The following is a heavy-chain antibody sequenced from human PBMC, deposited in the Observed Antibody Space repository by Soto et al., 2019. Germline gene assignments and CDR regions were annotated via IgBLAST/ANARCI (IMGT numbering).Heavy chain of an antibody. CDR3: ARVRYSISWGGAQNYHYGMDI. CDR1: GGTFSSYA. Sequence: QVHLVQSGAEVKKPGSSVKVSCKASGGTFSSYAISWVRQAPGQGLEWMGGIIPIFGTTTYAQKFEGRVTITADKSTNAYMELSSLRSEDTAVYFCARVRYSISWGGAQNYHYGMDIWGQGTTVTVSS. D-gene: IGHD6-13*01. J-gene: IGHJ6*02. CDR2: IIPIFGTT. V-gene: IGHV1-69*06.